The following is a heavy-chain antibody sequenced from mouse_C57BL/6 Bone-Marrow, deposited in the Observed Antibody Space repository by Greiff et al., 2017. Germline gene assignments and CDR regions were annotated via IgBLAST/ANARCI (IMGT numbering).Heavy chain of an antibody. J-gene: IGHJ3*01. D-gene: IGHD5-1-1*01. V-gene: IGHV1-15*01. CDR1: GYTFTDYE. Sequence: QVQLQQSGAELVRPGASVTLSCKASGYTFTDYEMHWVKQTPVHGLEWIGAIDPETGGTAYNQKFKGKAILTADKSSSTAYMGLRRLTSEDSAVYYCTRTGKTYRRFAYWSQGTLVTVSA. CDR2: IDPETGGT. CDR3: TRTGKTYRRFAY.